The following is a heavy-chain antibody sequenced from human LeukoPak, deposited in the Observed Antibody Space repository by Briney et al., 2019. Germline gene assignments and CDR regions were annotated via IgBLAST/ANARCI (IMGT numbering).Heavy chain of an antibody. CDR2: IYYSGTT. D-gene: IGHD6-19*01. J-gene: IGHJ4*02. V-gene: IGHV4-59*01. CDR1: GGSISSDY. Sequence: SETLSLTCTVSGGSISSDYWSWIRQPPGRGLEWIGYIYYSGTTNYNPSLKSRLTISLDTSKNQFSLKLRSVTPADTAVYYCARGAGWWPYWGQGTLVTVSS. CDR3: ARGAGWWPY.